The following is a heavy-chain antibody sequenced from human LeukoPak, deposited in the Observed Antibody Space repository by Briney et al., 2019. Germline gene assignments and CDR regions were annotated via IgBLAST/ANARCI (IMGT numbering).Heavy chain of an antibody. CDR2: IYTGGST. D-gene: IGHD3-16*01. CDR1: GFTVSGNY. V-gene: IGHV3-53*01. CDR3: ARGGEVFPFDP. J-gene: IGHJ5*02. Sequence: PGGSLRLSCAASGFTVSGNYMSWVRQAPGKGLEWVSVIYTGGSTYYADSVKGRFTISKDNSKNTLYFQMNSLRAGDTAVYYCARGGEVFPFDPWGQGTLVTVSS.